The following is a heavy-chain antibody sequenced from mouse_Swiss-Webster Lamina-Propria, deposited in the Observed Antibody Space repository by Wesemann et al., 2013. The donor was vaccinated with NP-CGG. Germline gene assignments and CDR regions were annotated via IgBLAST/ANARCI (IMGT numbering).Heavy chain of an antibody. CDR2: ISSGSSTI. V-gene: IGHV5-17*02. CDR1: SFG. J-gene: IGHJ4*01. D-gene: IGHD4-1*01. Sequence: SFGMHWVCQAPEKGLEWVAYISSGSSTIYYADTVKGRFTISRDNPKNTLFLQMTSLRSEDTAMYYCAANCYYAMDYWGQGTSVTVSS. CDR3: AANCYYAMDY.